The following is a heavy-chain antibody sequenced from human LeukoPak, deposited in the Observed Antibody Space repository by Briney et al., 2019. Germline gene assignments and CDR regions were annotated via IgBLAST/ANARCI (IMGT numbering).Heavy chain of an antibody. CDR2: ISSSGSTI. V-gene: IGHV3-11*04. CDR3: AELGITMIGGV. Sequence: KSGGSLRLSCAASGFTFSDNYMSWIRQAPGKGLEWVSYISSSGSTIKNADSVKGRFTITRDNAKNSLYLQMNSLRAEDTAVYYCAELGITMIGGVWGKGTTVTISS. CDR1: GFTFSDNY. J-gene: IGHJ6*04. D-gene: IGHD3-10*02.